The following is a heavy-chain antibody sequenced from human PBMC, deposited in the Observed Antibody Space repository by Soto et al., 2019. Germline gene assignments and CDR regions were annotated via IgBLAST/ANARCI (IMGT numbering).Heavy chain of an antibody. CDR3: ARSFRTTVVTKPNWFDP. CDR1: GYTFSTYD. V-gene: IGHV1-8*01. CDR2: MNPNSGNT. Sequence: QVQLVQSGAEVQKPGASVKVSCKASGYTFSTYDIIWVRQPTGQGLEWMGWMNPNSGNTGSAEKFQGIATLTRNTAINTAYMELSSLTSEDTAVYYCARSFRTTVVTKPNWFDPWGQGTLVTVSS. J-gene: IGHJ5*02. D-gene: IGHD4-17*01.